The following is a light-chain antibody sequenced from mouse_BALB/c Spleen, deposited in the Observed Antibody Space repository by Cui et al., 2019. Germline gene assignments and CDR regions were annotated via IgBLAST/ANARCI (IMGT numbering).Light chain of an antibody. V-gene: IGKV16-104*01. CDR1: KSISKY. CDR3: QQHNAYPLT. CDR2: SGS. J-gene: IGKJ5*01. Sequence: DVQITQSPSYLAASPGETITINCRASKSISKYLAWYQEKPGKTNKLLIYSGSTLQSGIPSRFSGSGSGTDFTLTISSLEPEDFAMYYCQQHNAYPLTFGAGTKLELK.